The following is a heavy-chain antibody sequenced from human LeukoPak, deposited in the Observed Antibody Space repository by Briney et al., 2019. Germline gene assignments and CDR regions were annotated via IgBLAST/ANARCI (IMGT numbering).Heavy chain of an antibody. CDR1: GFTFSSYW. CDR3: ARLRRDGYPRRYYFDY. D-gene: IGHD5-24*01. V-gene: IGHV3-7*01. J-gene: IGHJ4*02. CDR2: IKQDGSGK. Sequence: GGSLRLSCAASGFTFSSYWMSWVRQAPGKGLEWVANIKQDGSGKYYVDSVKGRFTISRDNAKNSLYLQMNSLRAEDTAVYYCARLRRDGYPRRYYFDYWGQGTLVTVSS.